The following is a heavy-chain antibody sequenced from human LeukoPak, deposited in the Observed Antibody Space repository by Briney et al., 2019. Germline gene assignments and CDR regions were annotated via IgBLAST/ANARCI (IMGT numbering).Heavy chain of an antibody. Sequence: SQTLSLTCTVSGGSSSSGDYFWNWIRQPPGKGLEWIGYIYYSGSTNYNPSLKSRVTISVDTSKNQFSLKLSSVTAADTAVYYCARQIMITFGGVRPHFDYWGQGTLVTVSS. CDR2: IYYSGST. CDR3: ARQIMITFGGVRPHFDY. J-gene: IGHJ4*02. D-gene: IGHD3-16*01. CDR1: GGSSSSGDYF. V-gene: IGHV4-30-4*08.